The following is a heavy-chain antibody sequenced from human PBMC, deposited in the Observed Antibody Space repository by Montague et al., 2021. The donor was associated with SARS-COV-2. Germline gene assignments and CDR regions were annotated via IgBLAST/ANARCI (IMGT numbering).Heavy chain of an antibody. Sequence: CAISGDSVSTNSGTWNWVRLPPSRGLEWLGRTYYRSEWYSDYSVSVKSRISINPDTSKNQFSLQLNSVTPEDTAVYYCARAERESCGDGNCYQYFFNYWGQGTLVTVSS. V-gene: IGHV6-1*01. D-gene: IGHD2-15*01. J-gene: IGHJ4*02. CDR3: ARAERESCGDGNCYQYFFNY. CDR2: TYYRSEWYS. CDR1: GDSVSTNSGT.